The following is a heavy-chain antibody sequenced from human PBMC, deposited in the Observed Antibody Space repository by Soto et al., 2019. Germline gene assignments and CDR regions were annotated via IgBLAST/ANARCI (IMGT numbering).Heavy chain of an antibody. CDR1: GFVFKDSS. V-gene: IGHV3-73*01. Sequence: EVLLVESGGGLVQPGGSLKLSCAASGFVFKDSSIHWVRQASGKGLEWVGRIRDRAYNYATAYGASVEGRFTMSRDDSDNAAYLHMSSLRTEVTAIYFCTRLISAAQDYWGQGTLVTVSS. CDR2: IRDRAYNYAT. CDR3: TRLISAAQDY. J-gene: IGHJ4*02. D-gene: IGHD3-10*01.